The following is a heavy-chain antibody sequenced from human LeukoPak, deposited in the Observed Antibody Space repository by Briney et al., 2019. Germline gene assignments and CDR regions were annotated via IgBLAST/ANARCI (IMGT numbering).Heavy chain of an antibody. J-gene: IGHJ4*02. CDR1: GGTFSSYA. CDR3: ARGGGYCSSTSCFDY. D-gene: IGHD2-2*03. CDR2: IIPIFGTA. V-gene: IGHV1-69*13. Sequence: ASVKVSCXASGGTFSSYAISWVRQAPGQGLEWMGGIIPIFGTANYAQKFQGRVTITADESTSTAYMELSSLRSEDTAVYYCARGGGYCSSTSCFDYWGQGTLVTVSS.